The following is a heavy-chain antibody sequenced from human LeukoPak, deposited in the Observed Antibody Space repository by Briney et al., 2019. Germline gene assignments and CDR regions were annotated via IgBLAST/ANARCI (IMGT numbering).Heavy chain of an antibody. D-gene: IGHD6-13*01. CDR2: IGNRGFTT. J-gene: IGHJ4*02. V-gene: IGHV3-23*01. Sequence: PGGSLRLSCAASGFTFSSYSMTWVRRAPGKGLEWVSIIGNRGFTTYCADPVKGRFTISRDNSKNTVDLQMYSLRVEDTAVYYCAKGVRGGSSWYMVDHWGQGTLVTVSS. CDR1: GFTFSSYS. CDR3: AKGVRGGSSWYMVDH.